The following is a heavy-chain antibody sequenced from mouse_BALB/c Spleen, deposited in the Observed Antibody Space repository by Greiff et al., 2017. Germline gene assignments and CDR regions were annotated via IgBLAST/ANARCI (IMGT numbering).Heavy chain of an antibody. CDR1: GFTFSSYA. CDR2: ISSGGSYT. D-gene: IGHD5-1*01. CDR3: AREEYADAMDY. V-gene: IGHV5-9-4*01. Sequence: EVQLVESGGGLVKPGGSLKLSCAASGFTFSSYAMSWVRQSPEKRLEWVAEISSGGSYTYYPDTVTGRFTISRDNAKNTLYLEMCSLRSEDTAMYYCAREEYADAMDYWGQGTSVTVSS. J-gene: IGHJ4*01.